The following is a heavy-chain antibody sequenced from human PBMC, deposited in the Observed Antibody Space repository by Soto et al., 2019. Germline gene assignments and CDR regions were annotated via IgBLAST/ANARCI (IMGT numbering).Heavy chain of an antibody. V-gene: IGHV3-23*01. J-gene: IGHJ6*02. CDR3: AKMPSGSYGRNYGMDV. D-gene: IGHD5-18*01. CDR1: GFTFSNYA. CDR2: LPERGSSP. Sequence: GGSLRLSCAASGFTFSNYAMSWVRQAPGKGLEWVSALPERGSSPYYADSVKGRFTISRDNSKNSLYLQMNSLRAEDTAVYYCAKMPSGSYGRNYGMDVWGPGTKVTVYS.